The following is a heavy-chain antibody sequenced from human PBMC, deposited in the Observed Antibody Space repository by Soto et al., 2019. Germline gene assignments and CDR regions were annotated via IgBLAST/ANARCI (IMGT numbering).Heavy chain of an antibody. CDR3: AREVASYGSTYYDS. V-gene: IGHV4-59*01. Sequence: PSETLSLTCSVSGGSIRNYYWTWIRQPPGKGLEWIGYIYSTGTTKFNPSLRSRVTIPVDTSRNQFSLDLKSVTAVDTAVYYCAREVASYGSTYYDSWGQGTLVTVSS. J-gene: IGHJ4*02. CDR2: IYSTGTT. D-gene: IGHD5-18*01. CDR1: GGSIRNYY.